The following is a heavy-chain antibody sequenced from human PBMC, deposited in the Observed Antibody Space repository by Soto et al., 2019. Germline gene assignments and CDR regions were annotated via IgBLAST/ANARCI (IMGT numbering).Heavy chain of an antibody. CDR2: VYDNGRP. CDR3: ARGVGSSPPRY. Sequence: TLSLTCTISGGSISVYYWSWIRQSPRQGLEWIGYVYDNGRPYYSPSLKSRVTISADTSKNQISLKLTSATAADTAVYYCARGVGSSPPRYWGRGTLVTVSS. CDR1: GGSISVYY. D-gene: IGHD3-9*01. V-gene: IGHV4-59*01. J-gene: IGHJ4*02.